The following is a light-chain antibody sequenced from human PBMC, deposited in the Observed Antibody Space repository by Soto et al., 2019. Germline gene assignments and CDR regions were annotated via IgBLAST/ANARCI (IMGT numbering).Light chain of an antibody. CDR3: QQRSNWPPEIT. J-gene: IGKJ5*01. Sequence: EIVLTQSPGTLSFSPGESCTXSGRASQSVSSSYLAWYQQKPGQAPRLLIYGASSRATGIPARFSGSGSGTDFSLTISSLEPEDFAVYYCQQRSNWPPEITFGQGTRLEIK. V-gene: IGKV3D-20*02. CDR1: QSVSSSY. CDR2: GAS.